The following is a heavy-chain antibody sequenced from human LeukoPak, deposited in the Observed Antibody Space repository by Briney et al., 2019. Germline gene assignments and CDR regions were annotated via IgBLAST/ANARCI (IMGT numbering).Heavy chain of an antibody. CDR2: IYSSGST. J-gene: IGHJ3*02. V-gene: IGHV4-39*07. CDR1: GGSISSSTYY. Sequence: SETLSLTCTVSGGSISSSTYYWGWIRQPPGKGLEWIGSIYSSGSTYYNPSLKSRVTISVDTSKNQFSLKLSSVTAADTAVYYCARELDYYEGSHAFDIWGQGTMVTVSS. D-gene: IGHD3-22*01. CDR3: ARELDYYEGSHAFDI.